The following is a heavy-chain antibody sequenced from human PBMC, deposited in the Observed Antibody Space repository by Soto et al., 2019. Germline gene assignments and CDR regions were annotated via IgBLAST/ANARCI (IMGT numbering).Heavy chain of an antibody. CDR3: ARDGCPNGVCFNDY. V-gene: IGHV3-30*03. CDR1: GFSFSKSD. D-gene: IGHD2-8*01. CDR2: ISDDGGNE. Sequence: PGGSLRLSCAAAGFSFSKSDMHWVRQAPGEGLQWVALISDDGGNEQYGDSVKGRFTVSRDSSENTLYLQINTLKPEDTAVYYCARDGCPNGVCFNDYWGQGTLVTVSS. J-gene: IGHJ4*02.